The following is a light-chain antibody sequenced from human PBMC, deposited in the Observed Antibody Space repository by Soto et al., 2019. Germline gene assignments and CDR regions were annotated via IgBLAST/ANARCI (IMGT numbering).Light chain of an antibody. CDR3: SSYTISSVLPV. Sequence: QSVLTQPPSASGSAGQSVTISCPGTSSDVGGYNYVSWYQQHPGKAPKLMIYEVSKRPSGVPARFSGSKSGHTTSLTVSGLQAEDEADYYCSSYTISSVLPVFGTGTKGTVL. J-gene: IGLJ1*01. V-gene: IGLV2-8*01. CDR2: EVS. CDR1: SSDVGGYNY.